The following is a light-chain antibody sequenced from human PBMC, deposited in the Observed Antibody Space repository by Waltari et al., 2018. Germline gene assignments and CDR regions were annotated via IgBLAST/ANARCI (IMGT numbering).Light chain of an antibody. J-gene: IGKJ4*01. CDR3: QQYNSWPRA. CDR2: GAS. CDR1: QSVSSN. V-gene: IGKV3-15*01. Sequence: EIVMTQSPATLSVSPGDRATLSCRASQSVSSNLDWYQQKPGQAPRLLIYGASTTATGIPARFSGSGSGTEFTLTISSLQSEDFAVYYCQQYNSWPRAFGGGTKVEIK.